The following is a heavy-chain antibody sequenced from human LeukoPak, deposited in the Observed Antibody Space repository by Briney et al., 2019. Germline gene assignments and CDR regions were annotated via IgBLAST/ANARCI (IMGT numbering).Heavy chain of an antibody. CDR2: VYHLGTT. CDR3: ARGVFPGIPRKNYFDP. Sequence: SETLSLTCAVYGGSFNSYYWTWVRQPPGKGLEWIGEVYHLGTTAYNPSLESRVTISVDTSKNQFSLRLNSVTAADTAVYYCARGVFPGIPRKNYFDPWGQGILGTVSS. J-gene: IGHJ5*02. CDR1: GGSFNSYY. D-gene: IGHD1-14*01. V-gene: IGHV4-34*01.